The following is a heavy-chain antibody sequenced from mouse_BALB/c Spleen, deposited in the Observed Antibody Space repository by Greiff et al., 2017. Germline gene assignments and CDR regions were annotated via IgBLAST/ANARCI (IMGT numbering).Heavy chain of an antibody. D-gene: IGHD2-10*02. J-gene: IGHJ3*01. CDR3: ARDGYGNYGAWFAY. V-gene: IGHV2-9*02. CDR2: IWAGGST. CDR1: GFSLTSYG. Sequence: VQRVESGPGLVAPSQSLSITCTVSGFSLTSYGVHWVRQPPGKGLEWLGVIWAGGSTNYNSALMSRLSISKDNSKSQVFLKMNSLQTDDTAMYYCARDGYGNYGAWFAYWGQGTLVTVSA.